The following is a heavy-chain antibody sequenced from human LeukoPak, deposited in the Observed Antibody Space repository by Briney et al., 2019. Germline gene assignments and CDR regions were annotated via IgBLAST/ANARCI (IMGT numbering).Heavy chain of an antibody. CDR2: LNEDNSIK. J-gene: IGHJ6*02. D-gene: IGHD2/OR15-2a*01. CDR1: GIFFTHYW. CDR3: ARIRVSSYFGIDI. V-gene: IGHV3-7*05. Sequence: GGPLRLPCAALGIFFTHYWMSWVRKAPGKARGWLENLNEDNSIKSYVNSLKGRFTTSRTNASNPLFLHMNSLRAENTAWFSLARIRVSSYFGIDIWGQETTVTVSS.